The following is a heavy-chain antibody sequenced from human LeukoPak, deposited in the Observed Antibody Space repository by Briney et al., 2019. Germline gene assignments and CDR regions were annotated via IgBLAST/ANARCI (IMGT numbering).Heavy chain of an antibody. CDR2: IKEDGSEK. J-gene: IGHJ4*02. D-gene: IGHD3-22*01. V-gene: IGHV3-7*03. Sequence: GGSLRLSCAASGFTFSTYWMSWVRQAPGKGLEWVANIKEDGSEKNYVDSVKGRFTISRDNAKNSLYLQMNSLRAEDTAVYYCARDYYDSSERVFDYWGQGTLVTVSS. CDR1: GFTFSTYW. CDR3: ARDYYDSSERVFDY.